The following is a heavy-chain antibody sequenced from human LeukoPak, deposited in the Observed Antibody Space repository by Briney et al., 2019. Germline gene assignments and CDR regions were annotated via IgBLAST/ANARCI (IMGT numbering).Heavy chain of an antibody. CDR3: ARLVVVAATEDY. J-gene: IGHJ4*02. CDR2: ISGSGGST. V-gene: IGHV3-23*01. D-gene: IGHD2-15*01. CDR1: GFTFSSYG. Sequence: PGGSLRLSCAASGFTFSSYGMSWVRQAPGKGLEWVSAISGSGGSTYYADSVKGRFTISRDNSKNTLYLQMNSLRAEDTAVYYCARLVVVAATEDYWGQGTLVTVSS.